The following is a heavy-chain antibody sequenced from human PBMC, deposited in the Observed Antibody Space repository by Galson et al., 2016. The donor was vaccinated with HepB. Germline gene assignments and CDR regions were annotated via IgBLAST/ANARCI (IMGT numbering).Heavy chain of an antibody. V-gene: IGHV3-7*03. J-gene: IGHJ4*02. CDR3: GTRLTMAGTKNDY. D-gene: IGHD6-19*01. Sequence: SLRLSCAASGFTSSNYWMRWVRQAPGKGLEWVAHTKQDGSEKYYVGSVKGRFTISRDNAKNTLYLQMDSLRAEDTAVYYCGTRLTMAGTKNDYWGQGTLVTVSS. CDR1: GFTSSNYW. CDR2: TKQDGSEK.